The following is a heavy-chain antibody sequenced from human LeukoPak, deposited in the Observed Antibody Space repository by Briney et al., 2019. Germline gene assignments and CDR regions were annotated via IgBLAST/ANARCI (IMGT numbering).Heavy chain of an antibody. CDR2: IYPRGST. D-gene: IGHD6-19*01. J-gene: IGHJ4*02. CDR3: ARQYRDPSIAVAGPIDY. CDR1: GGSISSGSYS. V-gene: IGHV4-30-2*01. Sequence: SETLSLTCAVSGGSISSGSYSWSWIRQPPGKGLEWIEYIYPRGSTYYNPSLKSRVILSLDKSANQFSLNLSSVTAADTAVYYCARQYRDPSIAVAGPIDYWGQGTLVTVSS.